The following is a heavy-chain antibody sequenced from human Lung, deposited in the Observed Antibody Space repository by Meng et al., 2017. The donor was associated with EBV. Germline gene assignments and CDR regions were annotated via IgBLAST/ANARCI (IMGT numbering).Heavy chain of an antibody. CDR2: IIPIFGTA. V-gene: IGHV1-69*01. CDR1: GGSFSTST. D-gene: IGHD5-12*01. J-gene: IGHJ4*02. Sequence: QVELVQSGTEVKKPGSSVKVSGKASGGSFSTSTISWVRQAPGQGLEWMGGIIPIFGTANYAQKFQGRVTITADESTSTTYLELHSLRSEDTALYYCARGNHSGYHHFDYWGQGTLVTVSS. CDR3: ARGNHSGYHHFDY.